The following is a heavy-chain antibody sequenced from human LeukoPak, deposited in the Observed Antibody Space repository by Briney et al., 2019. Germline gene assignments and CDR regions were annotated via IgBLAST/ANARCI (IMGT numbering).Heavy chain of an antibody. Sequence: PSETLSLTCAVYGGSFSGYYWSWIRQPPGKGLEWIGYIYYSGSTNYNPSLKSRVTISVDTSKNQFSLKLSSVTAADTAVYYCASGWSGYSPGAFDIWGQGTIVTVSS. J-gene: IGHJ3*02. CDR1: GGSFSGYY. CDR3: ASGWSGYSPGAFDI. CDR2: IYYSGST. D-gene: IGHD3-3*01. V-gene: IGHV4-59*01.